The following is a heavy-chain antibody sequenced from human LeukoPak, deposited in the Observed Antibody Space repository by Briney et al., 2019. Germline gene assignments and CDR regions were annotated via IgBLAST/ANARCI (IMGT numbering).Heavy chain of an antibody. CDR1: GFTFSSYA. CDR2: ISASGGST. V-gene: IGHV3-23*01. J-gene: IGHJ4*02. Sequence: AGGSLRLSCAASGFTFSSYAMSWVRQAPGKGLEWVSSISASGGSTYYADSVKGRFTISRDNSKNTLYLQMNSLRAEDTAVYYCARGGVYSSGSYYLYYFDYWGQGTLVTVSS. CDR3: ARGGVYSSGSYYLYYFDY. D-gene: IGHD6-19*01.